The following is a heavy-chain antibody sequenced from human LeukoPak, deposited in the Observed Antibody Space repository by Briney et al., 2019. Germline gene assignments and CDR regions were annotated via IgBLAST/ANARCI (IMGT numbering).Heavy chain of an antibody. CDR3: ARDYQGGYGDKTVDY. CDR1: GGSISSNTYY. Sequence: SETLSLTCTVSGGSISSNTYYWGWIRQPPGKGLEWIGSIYYSGSTYYNPSLKSRVTISVDTSKNQFSLKLSSVTAADTAVYYCARDYQGGYGDKTVDYWGQGTLVTVSS. D-gene: IGHD5-18*01. V-gene: IGHV4-39*07. CDR2: IYYSGST. J-gene: IGHJ4*02.